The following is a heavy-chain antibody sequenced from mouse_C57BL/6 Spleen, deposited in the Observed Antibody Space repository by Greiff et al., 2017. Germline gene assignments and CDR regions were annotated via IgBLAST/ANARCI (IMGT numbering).Heavy chain of an antibody. Sequence: QVQLKQSGAELARPGASVKLSCKASGYTFTSYGISWVKQRTGQGLEWIGEIYPRSGNTYYNEKFKGKATLTADKSSSTAYMELRSLTSEDSAVYFCARLDDYGSGDYWGQGTSVTVSS. CDR2: IYPRSGNT. V-gene: IGHV1-81*01. J-gene: IGHJ4*01. CDR3: ARLDDYGSGDY. CDR1: GYTFTSYG. D-gene: IGHD2-4*01.